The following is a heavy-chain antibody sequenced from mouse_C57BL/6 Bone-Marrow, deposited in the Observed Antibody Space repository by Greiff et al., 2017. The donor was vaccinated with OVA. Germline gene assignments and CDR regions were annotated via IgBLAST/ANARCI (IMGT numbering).Heavy chain of an antibody. CDR2: IWSGGST. D-gene: IGHD1-1*01. CDR3: ARNPTVVRTYYFDY. CDR1: GFSLTSYG. V-gene: IGHV2-2*01. J-gene: IGHJ2*01. Sequence: VQLVESGPGLVQPSQSLSITCTVSGFSLTSYGVHWVRQSPGKGLEWLGVIWSGGSTDYNAAFISRLSISKDNSKSQVFFKMNSLQADDTAIYYCARNPTVVRTYYFDYWGQGTTLTVSS.